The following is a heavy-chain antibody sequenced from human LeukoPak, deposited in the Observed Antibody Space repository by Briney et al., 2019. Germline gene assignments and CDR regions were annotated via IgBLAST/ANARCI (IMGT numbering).Heavy chain of an antibody. CDR3: ARDHTSSWYRGFDY. CDR2: IYDSGST. CDR1: GGSINSYY. Sequence: SETLSLTCTVSGGSINSYYWSWIRQPPGKGLEWIGYIYDSGSTNYNPSLKSRVTISVDTSKNQFSLKLSSVTAADTAVYYCARDHTSSWYRGFDYWGQGTLVTVSS. J-gene: IGHJ4*02. D-gene: IGHD6-13*01. V-gene: IGHV4-59*01.